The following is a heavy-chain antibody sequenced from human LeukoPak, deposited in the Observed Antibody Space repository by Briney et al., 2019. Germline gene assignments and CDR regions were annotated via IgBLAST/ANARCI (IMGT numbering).Heavy chain of an antibody. CDR1: GGSISSSSYY. D-gene: IGHD2-15*01. J-gene: IGHJ4*02. V-gene: IGHV4-39*07. CDR3: ARLAKRGYCSGGSCSSY. Sequence: SETLSLTCTVSGGSISSSSYYWGWIRQPPGKGLEWIGSIYYSGSAYYNPSLKSRVTISVDTSKNQFSLKLSSVTAADTAVYYCARLAKRGYCSGGSCSSYWGQGTLVTVSS. CDR2: IYYSGSA.